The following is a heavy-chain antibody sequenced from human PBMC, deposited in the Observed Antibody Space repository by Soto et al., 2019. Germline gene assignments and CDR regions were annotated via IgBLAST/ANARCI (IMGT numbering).Heavy chain of an antibody. D-gene: IGHD3-16*01. CDR2: ISSGGSHK. Sequence: QEQLVESGGGLVKPGGSLRLSCEASGFTFSEHYMSWIRQAPGKGLEWIAYISSGGSHKDYADSVRGRFTSSRDNAKNSIYLQMNSLRDEDTAVYFCARVRGGGTDLLGPGTLVTVSS. V-gene: IGHV3-11*04. CDR1: GFTFSEHY. CDR3: ARVRGGGTDL. J-gene: IGHJ5*02.